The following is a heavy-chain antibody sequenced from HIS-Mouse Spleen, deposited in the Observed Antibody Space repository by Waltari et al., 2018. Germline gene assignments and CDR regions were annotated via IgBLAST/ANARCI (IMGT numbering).Heavy chain of an antibody. D-gene: IGHD4-17*01. CDR2: INHSGST. V-gene: IGHV4-34*01. CDR1: GGSFSGYY. CDR3: ARGRSPATVTIGYYFDY. J-gene: IGHJ4*02. Sequence: QVQLQQWGAGLLKPSETLSLTCAVYGGSFSGYYWSWIRKPPGKGLEWIGEINHSGSTNYNPSLKSRVTIAVDTPKNQFSLQLGSVTAADTAVYYCARGRSPATVTIGYYFDYWGQGTLVTVSS.